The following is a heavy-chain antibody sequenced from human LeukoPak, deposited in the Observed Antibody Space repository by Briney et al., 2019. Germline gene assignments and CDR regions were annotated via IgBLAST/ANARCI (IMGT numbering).Heavy chain of an antibody. CDR3: AGEGAAAGDYYYGMDV. J-gene: IGHJ6*02. CDR1: GYTFTSYA. V-gene: IGHV1-3*01. D-gene: IGHD6-13*01. CDR2: INAGNGNT. Sequence: ASVKVSCKASGYTFTSYAMHWVRQAPGQRLEWMGWINAGNGNTKYSQKFQGRVTITRDTSASTAYMELSSLRSEDTAVYYCAGEGAAAGDYYYGMDVWGQGTTVTVSS.